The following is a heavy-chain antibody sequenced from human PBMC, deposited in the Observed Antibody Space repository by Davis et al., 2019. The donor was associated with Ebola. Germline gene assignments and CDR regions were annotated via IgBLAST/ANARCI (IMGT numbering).Heavy chain of an antibody. CDR1: GFTFSKYW. J-gene: IGHJ4*02. V-gene: IGHV3-7*01. Sequence: PGGSLRLSCAAPGFTFSKYWMTWVRQAPGKGPEWMAYIKEDGSERHYVDFVKGRFTISRDNAKNSLYLQMNSLRAEDTAVYYCARVVSDNSGDPFDYWGQGTLVTVSS. D-gene: IGHD3-22*01. CDR3: ARVVSDNSGDPFDY. CDR2: IKEDGSER.